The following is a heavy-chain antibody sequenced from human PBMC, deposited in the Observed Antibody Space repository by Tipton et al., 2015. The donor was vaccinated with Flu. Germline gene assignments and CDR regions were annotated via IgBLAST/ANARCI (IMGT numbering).Heavy chain of an antibody. J-gene: IGHJ4*02. CDR2: IYTSGST. Sequence: LRLSCTVSGGSISSGSYYWCWIRQPAGKGLEWIGRIYTSGSTNYNPSLKSRVTISVDTSKNQFSLKLSSVTAADTAVYYCASSIVGATTPPLAFDYWGQGTLVTVSS. CDR1: GGSISSGSYY. V-gene: IGHV4-61*02. D-gene: IGHD1-26*01. CDR3: ASSIVGATTPPLAFDY.